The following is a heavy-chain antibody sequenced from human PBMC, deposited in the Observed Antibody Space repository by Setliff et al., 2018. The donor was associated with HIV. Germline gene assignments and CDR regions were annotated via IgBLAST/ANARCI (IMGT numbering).Heavy chain of an antibody. Sequence: VGSLRLSCGASGFSFSSYSMNWVRQAPGKGLEWVSYISPSSTIIYYPDSVKGRFTTSRDNARNSLYLEMNSLRADDTAVYYCARDFCGSSCSSGYGYFDHWGQGTLVTVSS. J-gene: IGHJ4*02. CDR1: GFSFSSYS. CDR3: ARDFCGSSCSSGYGYFDH. D-gene: IGHD2-15*01. V-gene: IGHV3-48*01. CDR2: ISPSSTII.